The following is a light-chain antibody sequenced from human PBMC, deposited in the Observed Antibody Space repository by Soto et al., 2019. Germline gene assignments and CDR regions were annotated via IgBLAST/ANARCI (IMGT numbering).Light chain of an antibody. Sequence: QSVLTQPPSVSGAPGQRVTISCTGSSSNIGAGYDVHWYQQLPGTAPKLLIFGNSNRPSGVPDRFSGSKSGTSASLAITGLHDEDDDYYYCPSYDSRLGGLVFGRGTKLTVL. CDR3: PSYDSRLGGLV. CDR2: GNS. J-gene: IGLJ1*01. V-gene: IGLV1-40*01. CDR1: SSNIGAGYD.